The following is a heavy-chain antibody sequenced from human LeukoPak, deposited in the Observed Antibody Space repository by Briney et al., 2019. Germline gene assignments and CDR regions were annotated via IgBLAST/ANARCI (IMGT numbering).Heavy chain of an antibody. D-gene: IGHD6-6*01. CDR1: GGSISSSSYY. CDR2: IYYSGST. CDR3: ARAMYSSSSDAPFDY. Sequence: SETLSLTCTVSGGSISSSSYYWGWIRQPPGKGLEWIGSIYYSGSTYYNPSLKSRVTISVDTSKNQFSLKLSSVIAADTAVYYCARAMYSSSSDAPFDYWGQGTLVTVSS. J-gene: IGHJ4*02. V-gene: IGHV4-39*01.